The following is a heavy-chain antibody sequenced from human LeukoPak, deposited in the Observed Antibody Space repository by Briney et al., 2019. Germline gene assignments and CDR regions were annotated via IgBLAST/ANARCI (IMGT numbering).Heavy chain of an antibody. J-gene: IGHJ5*02. CDR1: GGSISSGGYY. CDR2: IYYSGST. V-gene: IGHV4-31*03. Sequence: PSETLSLTCTVSGGSISSGGYYWSWIRQHPGTGLEWIGYIYYSGSTYYNPSLKSRVTISVDTSKNQFSLKLSSVTAADTAVYYCASLYPAGNWFDPWGQGTLVTVPS. CDR3: ASLYPAGNWFDP. D-gene: IGHD2-15*01.